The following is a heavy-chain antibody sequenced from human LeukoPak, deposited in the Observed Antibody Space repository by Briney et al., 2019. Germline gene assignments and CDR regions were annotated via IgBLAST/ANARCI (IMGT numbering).Heavy chain of an antibody. D-gene: IGHD3-10*02. J-gene: IGHJ6*04. CDR3: AELGITMIGGV. CDR2: IKQDGSEK. Sequence: GGSLRLSCAASGFTFRNYGMHWVRQAPGKGLGWVANIKQDGSEKYYVDSVKGRFTISRDNAKNSLYLQMNSLRAEDTAVYYCAELGITMIGGVWGKGTTVTISS. V-gene: IGHV3-7*01. CDR1: GFTFRNYG.